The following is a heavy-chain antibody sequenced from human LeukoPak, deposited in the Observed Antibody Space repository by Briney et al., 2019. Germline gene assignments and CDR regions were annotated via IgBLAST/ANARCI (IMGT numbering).Heavy chain of an antibody. CDR3: ARGRPHGNDY. D-gene: IGHD4-23*01. Sequence: GGSLRLPCAASGFTFTNYPMHWVRQAPGKGLEWVAVLWSDGIKTDYADSVKGRFTISRDDSKNTLYLQMNSLRAEDTAVYYCARGRPHGNDYWGQGTLVTVSS. CDR1: GFTFTNYP. CDR2: LWSDGIKT. J-gene: IGHJ4*02. V-gene: IGHV3-33*01.